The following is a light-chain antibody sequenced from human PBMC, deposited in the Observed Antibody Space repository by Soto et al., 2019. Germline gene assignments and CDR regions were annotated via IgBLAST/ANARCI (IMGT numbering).Light chain of an antibody. V-gene: IGKV1-5*01. J-gene: IGKJ1*01. Sequence: DIQMTQSPSTLSGNVGYRVTITCRASQRISGWVAWYQQKPGKAPKFLIYDVSALPRGVPARFSGSGSGTDFTLTISSLQSDDFATYYCQQDDTYSGTFGQGTKLDIK. CDR1: QRISGW. CDR3: QQDDTYSGT. CDR2: DVS.